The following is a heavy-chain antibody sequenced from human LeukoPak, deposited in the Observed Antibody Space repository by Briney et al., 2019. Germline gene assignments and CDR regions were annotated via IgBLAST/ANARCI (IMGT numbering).Heavy chain of an antibody. CDR2: IKSKTDGGTT. J-gene: IGHJ4*02. CDR3: TTDFSSTSCHPPTDY. Sequence: PGGSLRLSCAASGFTFSNAWMSWVRQAPGKGLEWVGRIKSKTDGGTTDYAAPVKGRFTISRDDSKNTLYLQMNSLKTEDTAVYSCTTDFSSTSCHPPTDYWGQGTLVTVSS. CDR1: GFTFSNAW. D-gene: IGHD2-2*01. V-gene: IGHV3-15*01.